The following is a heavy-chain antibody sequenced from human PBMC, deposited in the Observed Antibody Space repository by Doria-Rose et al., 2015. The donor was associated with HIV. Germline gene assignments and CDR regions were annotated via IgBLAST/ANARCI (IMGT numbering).Heavy chain of an antibody. CDR3: ARLGNYDSGSTFDY. CDR2: IYPGDSDT. CDR1: GYIFTNYW. J-gene: IGHJ4*02. V-gene: IGHV5-51*01. D-gene: IGHD3-10*01. Sequence: VQLEQSRAEVKKPGESLKISCKASGYIFTNYWFGWVRQMPGKGLEWMGIIYPGDSDTRYSPSFQGQVTFSADKSISTAYLQWSSLKAADTAMYYCARLGNYDSGSTFDYWGQGTLVTVSS.